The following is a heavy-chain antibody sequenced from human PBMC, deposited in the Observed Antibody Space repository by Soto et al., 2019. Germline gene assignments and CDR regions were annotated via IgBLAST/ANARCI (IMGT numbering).Heavy chain of an antibody. V-gene: IGHV1-18*01. CDR3: ARDLPPDDY. CDR1: GYTFTSYG. J-gene: IGHJ4*02. Sequence: QVQLVQSGAEVKKPGASVKVSCKASGYTFTSYGISWVRQAPGQVLELMGWTSAYNGNTNYAQTLQGRVTMTTDTSTSTANMELRSLRSDDTAVYYSARDLPPDDYWGQGTLVTVSS. CDR2: TSAYNGNT.